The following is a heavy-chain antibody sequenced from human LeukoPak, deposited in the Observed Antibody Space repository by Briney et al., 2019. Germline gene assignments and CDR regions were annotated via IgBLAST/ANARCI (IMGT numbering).Heavy chain of an antibody. CDR3: ARDAFPYDFWSGYYGGFYYYMDV. CDR2: ISSSSSYI. J-gene: IGHJ6*03. CDR1: GFTFSSYS. D-gene: IGHD3-3*01. V-gene: IGHV3-21*01. Sequence: GGSLRLSCAASGFTFSSYSMNWVRQAPGKGLEWVSSISSSSSYIYYADSVKGRFTISRDNAKNSLYLQMNSLRAEDTAVYYCARDAFPYDFWSGYYGGFYYYMDVWGKGTTVTVSS.